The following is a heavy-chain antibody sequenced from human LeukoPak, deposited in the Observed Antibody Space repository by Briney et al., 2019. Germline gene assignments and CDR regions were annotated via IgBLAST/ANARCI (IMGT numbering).Heavy chain of an antibody. J-gene: IGHJ5*01. D-gene: IGHD3-3*01. V-gene: IGHV1-46*01. CDR1: GYTFTRHY. CDR2: VNPEVDRK. Sequence: ASVKVSCKTSGYTFTRHYINWVRQAPGQGLEWMGMVNPEVDRKDYAQRFKGRITVTGDLSTSAVYMELSSLTSDDTATYFCAMLIGVLRPATIDAFWRRYYDSWGQGTLVTVSS. CDR3: AMLIGVLRPATIDAFWRRYYDS.